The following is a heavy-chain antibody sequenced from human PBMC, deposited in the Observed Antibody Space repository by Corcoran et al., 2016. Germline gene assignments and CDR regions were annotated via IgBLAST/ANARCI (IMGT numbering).Heavy chain of an antibody. J-gene: IGHJ6*02. D-gene: IGHD6-13*01. V-gene: IGHV1-8*01. CDR1: GYTFTSYD. CDR2: MNPNSGNT. CDR3: ARSDGYSSSWYYYYYGMDV. Sequence: QVQLVQSGAEVKKPGASVKVSCKASGYTFTSYDINWVRQATGQGLEWMGWMNPNSGNTGYAQKFQGRVTMTRNTSISTAYMELSSLRSEDTAVYYCARSDGYSSSWYYYYYGMDVWGQGTTVTVSS.